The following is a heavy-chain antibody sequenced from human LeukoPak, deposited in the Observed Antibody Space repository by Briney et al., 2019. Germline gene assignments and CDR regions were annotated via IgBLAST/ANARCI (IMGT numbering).Heavy chain of an antibody. CDR3: ARDPRWLTPDCTSTSCYENYFDP. CDR2: IYHSGSA. J-gene: IGHJ5*02. D-gene: IGHD2-2*01. V-gene: IGHV4-38-2*02. CDR1: GYSISSGYQ. Sequence: PSETLSLTCGVSGYSISSGYQWAWIRQSPGKGLDGIGSIYHSGSAHYNPSLKTRVTISVKAPNNQFSLNMYSVTAADPAVYYCARDPRWLTPDCTSTSCYENYFDPWGQGTLVSVSS.